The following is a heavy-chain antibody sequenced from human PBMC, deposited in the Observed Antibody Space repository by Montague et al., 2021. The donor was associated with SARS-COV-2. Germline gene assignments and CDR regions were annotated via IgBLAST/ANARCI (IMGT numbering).Heavy chain of an antibody. D-gene: IGHD3-3*01. V-gene: IGHV4-39*01. CDR2: IHYSGST. CDR1: GGSISSSSNY. CDR3: ARLNFHITIFGVVSSRVFDY. J-gene: IGHJ4*02. Sequence: SETLSLICTVSGGSISSSSNYWGWIRQPPGKGLEWIGNIHYSGSTYYNPSLKSRVTISVDTSKNQFSLKLSSVTAADTAVYYCARLNFHITIFGVVSSRVFDYWGQGTMVTVSS.